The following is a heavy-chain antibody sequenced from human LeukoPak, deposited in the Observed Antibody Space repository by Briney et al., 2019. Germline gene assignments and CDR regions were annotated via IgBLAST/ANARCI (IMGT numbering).Heavy chain of an antibody. CDR2: VSHDGSTK. CDR3: ARAIMGTENLDY. D-gene: IGHD5-18*01. J-gene: IGHJ4*02. Sequence: PGGSLGLSCAASGFSFSTYAMHWVRQAPGMGLEWVAVVSHDGSTKYYTDSVRGRFTISRDNSKNTFFLQLNGLRTGDTAVYYCARAIMGTENLDYWGQGTLVTVSS. CDR1: GFSFSTYA. V-gene: IGHV3-30*10.